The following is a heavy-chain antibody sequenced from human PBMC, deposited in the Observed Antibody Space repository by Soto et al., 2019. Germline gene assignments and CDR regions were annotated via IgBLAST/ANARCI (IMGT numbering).Heavy chain of an antibody. CDR2: IYPSDSDS. Sequence: PGESLKISCKGSGYSFTSYWIAWVRQMPGKGLEWMGIIYPSDSDSKYSPSFQGQVTISADKSISTAYLQWSSLKASDTAIYYCASSTRSGRAFDIWGQGTMVTVSS. V-gene: IGHV5-51*01. D-gene: IGHD1-26*01. J-gene: IGHJ3*02. CDR3: ASSTRSGRAFDI. CDR1: GYSFTSYW.